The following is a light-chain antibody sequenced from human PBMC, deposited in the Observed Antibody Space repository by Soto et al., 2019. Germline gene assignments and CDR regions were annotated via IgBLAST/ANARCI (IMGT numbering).Light chain of an antibody. CDR1: SSNIENNY. V-gene: IGLV1-51*01. Sequence: QSVLTQPPSVSAAPGQKFTISCSGSSSNIENNYVSWYQQLPGTAPKLLIYDNNKRPSGIPDRFSGSKSGTSATLGITGLQTGDEAEYYCGTWDNSLSAGVFGGGTKVTVL. J-gene: IGLJ2*01. CDR2: DNN. CDR3: GTWDNSLSAGV.